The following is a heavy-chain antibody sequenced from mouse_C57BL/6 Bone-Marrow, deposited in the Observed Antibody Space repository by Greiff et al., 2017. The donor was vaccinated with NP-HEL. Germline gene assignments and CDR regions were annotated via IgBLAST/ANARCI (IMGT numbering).Heavy chain of an antibody. CDR3: ATNYYGSSYPSYWYFDV. Sequence: QVQLQQPGAELVKPGASVKVSCKASGYTFTSYWMHWVKQRPGQGLEWIGRIHPSDSDTNYNQKFKGKATLTVDKSSSTAYMQLSSLTSEDSAVYYCATNYYGSSYPSYWYFDVWGTGTTVTVSS. D-gene: IGHD1-1*01. J-gene: IGHJ1*03. CDR1: GYTFTSYW. V-gene: IGHV1-74*01. CDR2: IHPSDSDT.